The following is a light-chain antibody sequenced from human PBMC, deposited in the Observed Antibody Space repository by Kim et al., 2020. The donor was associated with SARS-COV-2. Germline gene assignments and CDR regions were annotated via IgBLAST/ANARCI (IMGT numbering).Light chain of an antibody. CDR2: TNN. V-gene: IGLV1-44*01. CDR1: SSNIGSNS. Sequence: GKSVTISRAGRSSNIGSNSVHWYQQLPGTGPKLLIYTNNQRPSGVPDRFSGSKSGTSASLAISGLQSEDEADYYCAALDDSLNGWVFGGGTQLTVL. CDR3: AALDDSLNGWV. J-gene: IGLJ3*02.